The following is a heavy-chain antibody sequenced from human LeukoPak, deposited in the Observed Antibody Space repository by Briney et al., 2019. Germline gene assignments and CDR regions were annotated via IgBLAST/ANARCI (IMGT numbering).Heavy chain of an antibody. CDR2: ISYDRSNT. CDR3: ARVGVSSSVVNYYFYYMDV. V-gene: IGHV3-30*04. Sequence: PGGSLRLSCAASGFTFNTYAMHWVRQAPGKGLEWVSVISYDRSNTYYADSVRGRFTISRDNSKNTLYLQMSSLRVEDTAVYYCARVGVSSSVVNYYFYYMDVWGKGTTVIVSS. D-gene: IGHD4-23*01. CDR1: GFTFNTYA. J-gene: IGHJ6*03.